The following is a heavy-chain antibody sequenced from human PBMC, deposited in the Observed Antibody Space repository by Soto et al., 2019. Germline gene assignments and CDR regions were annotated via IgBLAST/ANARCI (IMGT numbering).Heavy chain of an antibody. CDR1: GGTLSSYT. D-gene: IGHD4-17*01. Sequence: QVQLVQSGAEVKKPGSSVKVSCKASGGTLSSYTISWVRQAPGQGLEWMGRIIPILGIANYAQKFQGRVTITADKSTSTAYMELSSLRSEDTAVYYCARDGTTVTTFDYWGQGTLVTVSS. J-gene: IGHJ4*02. V-gene: IGHV1-69*08. CDR3: ARDGTTVTTFDY. CDR2: IIPILGIA.